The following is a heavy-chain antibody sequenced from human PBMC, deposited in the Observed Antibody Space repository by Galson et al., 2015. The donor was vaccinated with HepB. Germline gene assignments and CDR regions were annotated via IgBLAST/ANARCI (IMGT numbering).Heavy chain of an antibody. D-gene: IGHD3-22*01. CDR2: IYTGSGNT. Sequence: SVKVSCKASGYTFTDFAIHWVRQAPGQRLEWMGGIYTGSGNTKYPQNFQGRVTISRDTSASTAYMELSSLRSEDTAIYYCARDGYYDTTGYSSGPITYYYYYMDVWGKGTTVTVSS. CDR3: ARDGYYDTTGYSSGPITYYYYYMDV. CDR1: GYTFTDFA. J-gene: IGHJ6*03. V-gene: IGHV1-3*04.